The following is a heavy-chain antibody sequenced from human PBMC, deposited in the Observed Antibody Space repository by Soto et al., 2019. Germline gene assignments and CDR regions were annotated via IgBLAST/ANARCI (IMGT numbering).Heavy chain of an antibody. V-gene: IGHV4-61*01. CDR3: ARVGGYSGYGQFDF. Sequence: SETLSLTCTVSGGSVSSSHYYWSWIRQPPGKGLEWIGYIYHTGNTNYSPSLKSRLAISVDTSRNQFSLKLTSVTAADTAVYYCARVGGYSGYGQFDFWGQGTLVTVPS. CDR2: IYHTGNT. CDR1: GGSVSSSHYY. J-gene: IGHJ4*02. D-gene: IGHD5-12*01.